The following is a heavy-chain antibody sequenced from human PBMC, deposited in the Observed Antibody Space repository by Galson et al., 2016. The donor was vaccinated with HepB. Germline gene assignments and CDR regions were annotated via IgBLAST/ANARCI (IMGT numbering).Heavy chain of an antibody. V-gene: IGHV3-7*03. CDR3: ARGRLTMVRGLNGYYFDL. CDR1: GFNIRSYV. J-gene: IGHJ4*02. D-gene: IGHD3-10*01. Sequence: SLRLSCAASGFNIRSYVMSWVRQAPGKGLEWVANIKQEGSEKFYVDSLKGRLTISRDNAKNSLFLQMNSLRADDTAVYYCARGRLTMVRGLNGYYFDLWGQGTLVTVSS. CDR2: IKQEGSEK.